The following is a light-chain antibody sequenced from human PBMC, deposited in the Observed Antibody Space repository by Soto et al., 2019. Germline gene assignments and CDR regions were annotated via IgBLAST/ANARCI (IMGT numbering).Light chain of an antibody. J-gene: IGLJ2*01. CDR2: GTN. CDR3: AAWEGSLFGPV. V-gene: IGLV1-44*01. Sequence: QSVLAQPPSASGTPGQRDTISCSGSSSNIGSNPVNWFQQLPGTAPKLLSYGTNQRPSGVPDRFSGSKSGTSASLAISGLQSEDEADYYCAAWEGSLFGPVFGGGTKLTVL. CDR1: SSNIGSNP.